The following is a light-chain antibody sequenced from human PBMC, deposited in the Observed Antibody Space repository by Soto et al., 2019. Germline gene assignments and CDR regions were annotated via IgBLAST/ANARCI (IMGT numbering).Light chain of an antibody. CDR3: QQSYTTPLT. CDR2: AAS. V-gene: IGKV1-39*01. Sequence: DIQMTQSPSSLSASVGDSVTITCRASQSISSYLNWYQQNPGKAPKLLIYAASSLHSGVSSRFSGSGSGTDLTITISSLQPEDVETYYGQQSYTTPLTFGQGTKVDIK. J-gene: IGKJ1*01. CDR1: QSISSY.